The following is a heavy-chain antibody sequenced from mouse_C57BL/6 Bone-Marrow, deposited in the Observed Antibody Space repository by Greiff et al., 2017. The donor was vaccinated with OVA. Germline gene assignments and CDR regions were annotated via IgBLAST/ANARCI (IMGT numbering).Heavy chain of an antibody. CDR1: GFTFSDFY. Sequence: DVKLVESGGGLVQSGRSLRLSCATSGFTFSDFYMEWVRQAPGKGLEWIAASRNKANDYTTEYSASVKGRFIVSRDTSQSILYLQMNALRAEDTAIYYCARDALMKDWYFDVWGTGTTVTVSS. CDR2: SRNKANDYTT. J-gene: IGHJ1*03. V-gene: IGHV7-1*01. D-gene: IGHD2-3*01. CDR3: ARDALMKDWYFDV.